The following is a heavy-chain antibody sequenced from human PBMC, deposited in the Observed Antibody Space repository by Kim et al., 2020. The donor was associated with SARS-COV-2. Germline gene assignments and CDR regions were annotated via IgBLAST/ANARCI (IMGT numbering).Heavy chain of an antibody. V-gene: IGHV3-23*01. Sequence: GGSLRLSCTASGFTFSSRAMSWVRQAPGKGLEWVSAIAGPGFRTYYAESVKGRFTISRDNSRNTVSLEMNSLTVDDTALYYCAVDRRFQSTWGQGTLFT. CDR1: GFTFSSRA. CDR3: AVDRRFQST. J-gene: IGHJ5*02. D-gene: IGHD3-10*01. CDR2: IAGPGFRT.